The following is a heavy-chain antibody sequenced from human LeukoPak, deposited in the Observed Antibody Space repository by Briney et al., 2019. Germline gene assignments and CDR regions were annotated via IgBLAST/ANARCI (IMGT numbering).Heavy chain of an antibody. Sequence: SVNVSCKASGGTFSSYAISWVRQAPGQGLEWMGGIIPIFGTANYSQKFQGRVTTTADESTSTAYMELSSLISEDTAVYYCVLLDYWGQGTLVTVSS. CDR3: VLLDY. CDR1: GGTFSSYA. J-gene: IGHJ4*02. CDR2: IIPIFGTA. V-gene: IGHV1-69*13.